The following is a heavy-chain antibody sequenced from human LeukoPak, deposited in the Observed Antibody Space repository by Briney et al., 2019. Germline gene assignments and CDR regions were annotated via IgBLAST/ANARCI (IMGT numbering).Heavy chain of an antibody. D-gene: IGHD3-22*01. J-gene: IGHJ4*02. V-gene: IGHV3-20*04. CDR1: GFTFDDYA. Sequence: GRSLRLSCAASGFTFDDYAMSWVRQAPGKGLEWVSGINWIGGSAGYADSVKGRFTISRDNAKNSLYLQMNSLRAEDTALYYCARDLEGYYYDSSGYYPAYWGQGTLVTVSS. CDR2: INWIGGSA. CDR3: ARDLEGYYYDSSGYYPAY.